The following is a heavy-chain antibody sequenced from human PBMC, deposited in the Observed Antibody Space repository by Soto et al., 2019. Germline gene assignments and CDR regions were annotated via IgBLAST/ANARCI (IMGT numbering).Heavy chain of an antibody. J-gene: IGHJ4*02. CDR3: AKDLDAYGDSWPADC. CDR2: ISHAGNNK. V-gene: IGHV3-30*18. Sequence: QVQLVESGGGVVQPGRSLILSCAASGFTFSLFDMHWVRQAPGKGLEWVALISHAGNNKYYVDSVKGRFTISRDNSKNTPYLQMNSLRPEDTAVYYCAKDLDAYGDSWPADCWCQGTLLTVSS. CDR1: GFTFSLFD. D-gene: IGHD6-13*01.